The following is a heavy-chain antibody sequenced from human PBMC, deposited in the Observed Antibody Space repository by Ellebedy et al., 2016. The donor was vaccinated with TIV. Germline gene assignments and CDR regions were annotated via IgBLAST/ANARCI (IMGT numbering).Heavy chain of an antibody. D-gene: IGHD1-26*01. CDR2: IRYDGSNK. CDR3: AKERPRRGGSLDY. V-gene: IGHV3-30*02. J-gene: IGHJ4*02. Sequence: PGGSLRLSCAASGFSFSSYGMDWVRQAPGKGLEWAAFIRYDGSNKYYADSVKGRFTISRDNSKNTLYVQMKSLRAEDTDVYYCAKERPRRGGSLDYWGQGTLVTVSS. CDR1: GFSFSSYG.